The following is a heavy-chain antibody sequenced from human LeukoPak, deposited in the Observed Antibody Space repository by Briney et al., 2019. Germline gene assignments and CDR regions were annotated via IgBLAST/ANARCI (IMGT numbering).Heavy chain of an antibody. CDR2: IYHSGST. J-gene: IGHJ3*02. CDR3: ARDGARYCSGGSCSDAFDI. Sequence: PSETLSLTCAVSGYSISSGYFWGLIRQPPGKGLEWIGSIYHSGSTYYNPSLKSRVTISVDTSKNQFSLKLSSVTAADTAVYYRARDGARYCSGGSCSDAFDIWGQGTMVTVSS. D-gene: IGHD2-15*01. V-gene: IGHV4-38-2*02. CDR1: GYSISSGYF.